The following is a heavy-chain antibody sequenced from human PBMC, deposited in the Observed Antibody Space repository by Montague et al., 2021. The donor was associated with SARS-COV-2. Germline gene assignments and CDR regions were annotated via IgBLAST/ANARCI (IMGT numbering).Heavy chain of an antibody. CDR2: IYYSGSS. Sequence: SETLSLTCTVSGDSVGSYYWSWIGHSPGKGLQWFGYIYYSGSSNYNPALINRATMLVDTSNNQLSQWLNSVTTADTAVSFFARAGGFYDYWSGYSSSAGFFDPWGQGILVTVSS. CDR3: ARAGGFYDYWSGYSSSAGFFDP. V-gene: IGHV4-59*02. D-gene: IGHD3-3*01. CDR1: GDSVGSYY. J-gene: IGHJ5*02.